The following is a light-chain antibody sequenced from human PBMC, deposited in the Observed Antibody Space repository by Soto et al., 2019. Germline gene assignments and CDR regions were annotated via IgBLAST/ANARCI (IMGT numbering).Light chain of an antibody. CDR1: SSDVGAYNF. CDR3: SSFTSGSTL. V-gene: IGLV2-14*01. CDR2: EVS. Sequence: QSAPTQPASVSGSPGQSIAISCTGTSSDVGAYNFVSWYQQHPGKAPKLMIYEVSNRPSGVSSRFSGSKSGNTASLTISGLQPEDEADYYCSSFTSGSTLFGTGTKLTVL. J-gene: IGLJ1*01.